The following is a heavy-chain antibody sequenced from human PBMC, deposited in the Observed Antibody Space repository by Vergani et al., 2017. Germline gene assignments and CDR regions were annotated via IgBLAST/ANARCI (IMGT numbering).Heavy chain of an antibody. D-gene: IGHD3-22*01. CDR1: GFTFSSYW. CDR3: ARDGDSSGYYYSDAFDS. Sequence: EVQLVESGGGLVQPGGSLRLSCAASGFTFSSYWMSWVRQAPGKGLEWVANIKQDGSEKYYVDSVKGRFTISRDNAKNSLYLQMNSLRAEDTAVYYCARDGDSSGYYYSDAFDSWGQGTMVTVSS. J-gene: IGHJ3*02. CDR2: IKQDGSEK. V-gene: IGHV3-7*01.